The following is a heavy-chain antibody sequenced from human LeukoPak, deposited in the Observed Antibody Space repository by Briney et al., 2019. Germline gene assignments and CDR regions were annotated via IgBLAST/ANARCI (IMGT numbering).Heavy chain of an antibody. CDR1: GGSISSGGYY. Sequence: PSQTLSLTCTVSGGSISSGGYYWSWIRQHPGKGLEWIGYIYYSGSTYYNPSLKSRVTISVDTSKNQFSLKLSSVTAADTAVYYCARTSGIMITFGGVIANGVFDYWGQGTLVTVSS. D-gene: IGHD3-16*02. J-gene: IGHJ4*02. V-gene: IGHV4-31*03. CDR2: IYYSGST. CDR3: ARTSGIMITFGGVIANGVFDY.